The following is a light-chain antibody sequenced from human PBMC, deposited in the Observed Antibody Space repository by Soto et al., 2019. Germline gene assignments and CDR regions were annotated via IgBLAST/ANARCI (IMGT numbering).Light chain of an antibody. J-gene: IGLJ1*01. V-gene: IGLV2-14*01. CDR2: EVS. CDR1: SSDVGGYNY. Sequence: QSALTQPASVSGSPGQSITISCTGTSSDVGGYNYVSWYQQHPGKAPKLMIYEVSNRPSGVSNRFSGSKSGNTASLTIPGLQAEDEADYYCSSYTSSSSNVFGTGTKVTVL. CDR3: SSYTSSSSNV.